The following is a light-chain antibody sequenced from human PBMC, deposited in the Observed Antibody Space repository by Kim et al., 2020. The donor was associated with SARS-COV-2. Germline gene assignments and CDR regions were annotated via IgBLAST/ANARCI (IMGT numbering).Light chain of an antibody. J-gene: IGLJ3*02. CDR3: SAWDSSLSAWV. V-gene: IGLV10-54*04. CDR1: SNNVGDKG. Sequence: PTATPTWTGNSNNVGDKGAAWLQQHQGHPPKLLSYRNDNRPSGISERFSASRSGNTASLTITGLQPEDEADYYCSAWDSSLSAWVFGGGTQLTVL. CDR2: RND.